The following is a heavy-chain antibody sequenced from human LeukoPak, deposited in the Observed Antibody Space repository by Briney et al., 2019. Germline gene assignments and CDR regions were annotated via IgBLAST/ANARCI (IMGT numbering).Heavy chain of an antibody. J-gene: IGHJ6*02. CDR2: ISSSSSYI. D-gene: IGHD2-2*01. CDR1: GFTFSSYS. CDR3: ARVYRRYCSSTSCYRMDV. Sequence: GGSLRLSCAASGFTFSSYSMNWVRQAPGKGLEWVSSISSSSSYIYYADSVKGRFTISRDNSKNTLYLQMNSLRAEDTAVYCCARVYRRYCSSTSCYRMDVWGQGTTVTVSS. V-gene: IGHV3-21*01.